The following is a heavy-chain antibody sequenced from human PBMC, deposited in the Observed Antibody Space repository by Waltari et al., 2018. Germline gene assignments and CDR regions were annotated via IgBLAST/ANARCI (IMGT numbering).Heavy chain of an antibody. D-gene: IGHD3-22*01. J-gene: IGHJ3*02. CDR2: IYQSGSS. Sequence: QVQLQESGPGLAKSSETLSLTCDVSGYSMRRGYYWGWIRQPPRKGLEWIASIYQSGSSYYNPSLRSRVTISVDTSRNQFSLEMTSVTATDTATYYCVAAKEYYYDGSGDDAFETWGQGTLVTVSS. V-gene: IGHV4-38-2*01. CDR3: VAAKEYYYDGSGDDAFET. CDR1: GYSMRRGYY.